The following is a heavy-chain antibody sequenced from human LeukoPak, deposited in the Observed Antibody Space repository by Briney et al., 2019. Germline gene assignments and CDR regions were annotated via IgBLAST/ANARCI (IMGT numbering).Heavy chain of an antibody. D-gene: IGHD3-10*01. Sequence: GGSLRLSCAASGFTFSSYSMNWVRQAPGKGLEWVSSISSSSSYIYYADSVKGRFTISRDNAKNSPYLQMNSLRAEDTAVYYCAGGVLSDFDYWGQGTLVTVSS. CDR3: AGGVLSDFDY. CDR1: GFTFSSYS. J-gene: IGHJ4*02. V-gene: IGHV3-21*01. CDR2: ISSSSSYI.